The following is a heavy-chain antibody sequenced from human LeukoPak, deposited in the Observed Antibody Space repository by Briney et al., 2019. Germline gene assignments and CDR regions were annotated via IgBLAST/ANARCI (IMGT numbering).Heavy chain of an antibody. CDR1: GFISDDYA. Sequence: GGSLRLSCAASGFISDDYAMHWVRQAPGKGLEWVSGINWNSGTIGYADSVKGRFTISRDNAKNSLYLQMNSLRADDMAFYYCARDRFRYCSGAYCSHFEFWGQGTLVSVSS. D-gene: IGHD2-15*01. V-gene: IGHV3-9*02. CDR3: ARDRFRYCSGAYCSHFEF. J-gene: IGHJ4*02. CDR2: INWNSGTI.